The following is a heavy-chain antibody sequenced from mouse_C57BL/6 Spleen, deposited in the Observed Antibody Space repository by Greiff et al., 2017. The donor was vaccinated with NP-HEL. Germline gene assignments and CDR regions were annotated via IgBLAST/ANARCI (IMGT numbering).Heavy chain of an antibody. Sequence: VQLQQPGAELVKPGASVKMSCKASGYTFTSYWITWVKQRPGQGLEWIGDIYPGSGSTNYNEKFKSKATLTVDTSSSTAYMQLSSLTSEDSAVYYCARHYYGSSYWYFDVWAQGPRSPSPQ. J-gene: IGHJ1*03. V-gene: IGHV1-55*01. CDR2: IYPGSGST. CDR3: ARHYYGSSYWYFDV. CDR1: GYTFTSYW. D-gene: IGHD1-1*01.